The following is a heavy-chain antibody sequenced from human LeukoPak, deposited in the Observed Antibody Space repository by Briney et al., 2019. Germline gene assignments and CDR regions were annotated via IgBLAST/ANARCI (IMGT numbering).Heavy chain of an antibody. V-gene: IGHV3-30*02. Sequence: GGSLRLSCAASGFTFSSYGMHWVRQAPGKGLEWVACIRYDGSNKYYADSVKGRFTISRDNSKNTLYLQMNSLRAEDTAVYYCAKAYLRYYYGSGTLPYYYMDVWGKGTTVTISS. CDR1: GFTFSSYG. CDR2: IRYDGSNK. D-gene: IGHD3-10*01. CDR3: AKAYLRYYYGSGTLPYYYMDV. J-gene: IGHJ6*03.